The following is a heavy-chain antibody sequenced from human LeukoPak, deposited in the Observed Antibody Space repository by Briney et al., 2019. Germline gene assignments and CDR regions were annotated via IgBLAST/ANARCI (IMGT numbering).Heavy chain of an antibody. CDR2: ISGSGGST. J-gene: IGHJ4*02. V-gene: IGHV3-23*01. D-gene: IGHD6-13*01. Sequence: PGGSLRLSCAASGFTFSSYAMSWVRQAPGKGLEWVSAISGSGGSTYYADSVKGRFTISRDNSKNTLYLQMNSLKTEDTAVYYCTTDPSIAAAGIDYWGQGTLVTVSS. CDR3: TTDPSIAAAGIDY. CDR1: GFTFSSYA.